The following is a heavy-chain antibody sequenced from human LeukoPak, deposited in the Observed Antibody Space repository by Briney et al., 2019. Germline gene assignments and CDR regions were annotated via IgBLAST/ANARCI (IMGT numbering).Heavy chain of an antibody. J-gene: IGHJ6*02. CDR3: ARRSTSFNYSMDV. D-gene: IGHD2/OR15-2a*01. Sequence: PAETLSLTCSVSGGSIPGYYWSWIRQPPGKGLEWIGYVFYSGSTNYNPSLKSRVTISLDTSKNRFSLNLSSVTAADTAVYYCARRSTSFNYSMDVWGQGTTVTVSS. CDR1: GGSIPGYY. CDR2: VFYSGST. V-gene: IGHV4-59*08.